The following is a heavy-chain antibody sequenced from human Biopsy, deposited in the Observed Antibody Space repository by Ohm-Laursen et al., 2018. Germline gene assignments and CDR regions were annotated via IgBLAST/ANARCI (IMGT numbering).Heavy chain of an antibody. Sequence: SSVKVSCKASGYTFAGYYLHWVRQAPGHGLEWMGWINPNSGNANYAQSFQGRLTVTRDTSISIAYMELTSLTFDDTAIYYCARVPAYPSIDGYYGLDLWGQGTTVIVSS. CDR2: INPNSGNA. CDR1: GYTFAGYY. D-gene: IGHD3-9*01. V-gene: IGHV1-2*02. CDR3: ARVPAYPSIDGYYGLDL. J-gene: IGHJ6*02.